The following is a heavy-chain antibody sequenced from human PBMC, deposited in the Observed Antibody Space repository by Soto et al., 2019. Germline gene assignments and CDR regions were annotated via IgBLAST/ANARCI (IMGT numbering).Heavy chain of an antibody. J-gene: IGHJ4*02. Sequence: PSETLSLTCTVSGGSISSGGYYWSWIRQHPGKGLEWIGYIYYSGSTYYNPSLRSRVTISVDTSKNQFSLKLSFVTAADTAVYFCARFPPRSPFNQEGYFDYWGQGTLVTVSS. CDR2: IYYSGST. CDR1: GGSISSGGYY. V-gene: IGHV4-31*03. CDR3: ARFPPRSPFNQEGYFDY.